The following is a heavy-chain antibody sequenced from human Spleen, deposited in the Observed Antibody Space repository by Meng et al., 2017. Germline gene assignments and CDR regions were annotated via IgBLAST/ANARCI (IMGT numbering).Heavy chain of an antibody. D-gene: IGHD6-13*01. CDR2: IKGDGSEK. Sequence: GGSLRLSCAGSGFRFSSHWMSWVRQAPGKGLEWVANIKGDGSEKHYVDSVKGRFTISRDNAKSSLYLQMNNLGAEDTAVYYCAREVDSSSWYIEYYFYGLDVWGQGTTVTVSS. J-gene: IGHJ6*02. CDR3: AREVDSSSWYIEYYFYGLDV. V-gene: IGHV3-7*01. CDR1: GFRFSSHW.